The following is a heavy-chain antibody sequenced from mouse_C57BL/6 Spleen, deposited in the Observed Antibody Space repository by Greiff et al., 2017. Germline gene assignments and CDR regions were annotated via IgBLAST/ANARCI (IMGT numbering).Heavy chain of an antibody. CDR1: GYTFTSYW. CDR3: ARNNYGSREGFAY. D-gene: IGHD1-1*01. V-gene: IGHV1-50*01. CDR2: IDPSDSYT. J-gene: IGHJ3*01. Sequence: QVQLQQPGAELVKPGASVKLSCKASGYTFTSYWMQWVKQRPGQGLEWIGEIDPSDSYTNYNQKFKGKATLTVDTSSSTAYMQLSSLTSEDSAVYYCARNNYGSREGFAYWGQGTLVTVSA.